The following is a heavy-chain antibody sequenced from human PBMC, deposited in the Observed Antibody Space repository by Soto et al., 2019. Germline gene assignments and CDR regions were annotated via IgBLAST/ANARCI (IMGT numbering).Heavy chain of an antibody. CDR3: ARTGGGLRFLEWLAYDY. CDR1: GYTFTSYY. CDR2: INPSGGST. D-gene: IGHD3-3*01. Sequence: QVQLVQSGAEVKKPGASVKVSCKASGYTFTSYYMHWVRQAPGQGLEWMGIINPSGGSTSYAQKFQGRVTMTGDTSPSTVYMELSSLRSEDTAVYYCARTGGGLRFLEWLAYDYWGQGTLVTVSS. J-gene: IGHJ4*02. V-gene: IGHV1-46*03.